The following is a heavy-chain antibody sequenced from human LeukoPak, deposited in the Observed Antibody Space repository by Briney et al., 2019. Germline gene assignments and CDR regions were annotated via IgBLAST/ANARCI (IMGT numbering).Heavy chain of an antibody. J-gene: IGHJ6*02. D-gene: IGHD6-13*01. CDR3: ARRLSSSWSRYYYGMDV. V-gene: IGHV5-51*01. CDR2: IYPGDSDT. Sequence: LGESLKISCKGSGYSFTSYWIGWVRQMPGKGLEWMGIIYPGDSDTRYSPSFQGQVTISTDKSISTAYLQWSSLKASDTAMYYCARRLSSSWSRYYYGMDVWGQGTTVTVSS. CDR1: GYSFTSYW.